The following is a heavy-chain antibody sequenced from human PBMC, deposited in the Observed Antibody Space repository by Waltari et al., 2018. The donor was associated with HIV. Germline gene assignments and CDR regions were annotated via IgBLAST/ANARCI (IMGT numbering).Heavy chain of an antibody. J-gene: IGHJ4*02. CDR2: IYYSGRT. CDR3: ARGPSITIFGVVRYCDY. CDR1: GGSISSSSYY. Sequence: QLQLQESGPGLVKPSETLSLTCTVSGGSISSSSYYWGWIRQPPGKGLEWIGSIYYSGRTYYNPSLKSRVTISVDTSKNQFSRKLSSVTAADTAVYYCARGPSITIFGVVRYCDYWGQGTLVTVSS. D-gene: IGHD3-3*01. V-gene: IGHV4-39*07.